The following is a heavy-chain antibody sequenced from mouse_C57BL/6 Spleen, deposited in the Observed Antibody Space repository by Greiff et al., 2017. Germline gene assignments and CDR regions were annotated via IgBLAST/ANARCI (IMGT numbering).Heavy chain of an antibody. D-gene: IGHD2-5*01. V-gene: IGHV1-26*01. CDR1: GYTFTDYY. J-gene: IGHJ2*01. CDR2: INPNNGGT. Sequence: EVQLQQSGPELVKPGASVKISCKASGYTFTDYYMNWVKQSHGKSLEWIGDINPNNGGTSYNQKFKGKATLTVDKSSSTAYMELRSLTSEDSAVYYCAREPYSNYVPFDYWGQGTTLTVSS. CDR3: AREPYSNYVPFDY.